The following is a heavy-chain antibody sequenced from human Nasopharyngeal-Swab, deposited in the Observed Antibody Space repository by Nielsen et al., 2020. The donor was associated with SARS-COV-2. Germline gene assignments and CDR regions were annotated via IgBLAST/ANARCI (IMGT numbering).Heavy chain of an antibody. CDR3: ARAGYSYGSTHYYYYGMDV. Sequence: ASVKVSCKASGYTFNSYGISWVRQAPGQRLEGMGWISAYNGNTNYAQKLQGRVTMTTDTSTSTAYMELRSLRSDDTAVYYCARAGYSYGSTHYYYYGMDVWGQGTTVTVSS. J-gene: IGHJ6*02. CDR1: GYTFNSYG. CDR2: ISAYNGNT. D-gene: IGHD5-18*01. V-gene: IGHV1-18*01.